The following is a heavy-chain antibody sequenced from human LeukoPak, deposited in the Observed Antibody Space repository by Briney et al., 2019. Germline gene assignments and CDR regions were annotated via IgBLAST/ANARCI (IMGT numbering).Heavy chain of an antibody. V-gene: IGHV4-59*12. CDR2: IYYSGST. Sequence: SETLSLTCSVSGASISSYYWSWIRQPPGKGLEWIGYIYYSGSTNYNPSLKSRVTISVDTSKNQFSLKLSSVTAADTAVYYCARESRIVGATDYWGQGTLVTVSS. J-gene: IGHJ4*02. D-gene: IGHD1-26*01. CDR1: GASISSYY. CDR3: ARESRIVGATDY.